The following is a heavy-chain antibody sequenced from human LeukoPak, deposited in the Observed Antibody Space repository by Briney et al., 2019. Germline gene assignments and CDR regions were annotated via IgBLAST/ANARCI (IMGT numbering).Heavy chain of an antibody. Sequence: ASVKVSCKASGYTFSSYGISWVRQAPGQGLEWMGWISAYNSNTNYAQKLQGSVTMTTDTSTSTAYMELRSLRFDDTAVYYCARDGLLSYYYDSSTYGFDYWGQGTLVTVSS. CDR2: ISAYNSNT. J-gene: IGHJ4*02. CDR3: ARDGLLSYYYDSSTYGFDY. D-gene: IGHD3-22*01. CDR1: GYTFSSYG. V-gene: IGHV1-18*01.